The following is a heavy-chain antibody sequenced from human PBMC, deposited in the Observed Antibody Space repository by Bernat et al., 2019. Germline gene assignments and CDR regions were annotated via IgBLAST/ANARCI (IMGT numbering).Heavy chain of an antibody. CDR2: INHSGST. Sequence: QVQLQQWGAGLLKPSETLSLTCAVYGGSFSGYYWSWIRQPPGKGLEWIGEINHSGSTNYNPSLKSRVTISVDTSKNQFSLKLSSVTSADTAVYYCERGRPMVHAFDIWGQGTMVTVSS. J-gene: IGHJ3*02. V-gene: IGHV4-34*01. CDR1: GGSFSGYY. D-gene: IGHD3-10*01. CDR3: ERGRPMVHAFDI.